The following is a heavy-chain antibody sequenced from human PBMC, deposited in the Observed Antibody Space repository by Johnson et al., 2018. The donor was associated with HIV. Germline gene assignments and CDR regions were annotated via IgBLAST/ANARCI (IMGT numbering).Heavy chain of an antibody. D-gene: IGHD3-22*01. CDR1: GFTFDDYA. V-gene: IGHV3-9*01. J-gene: IGHJ3*02. CDR2: ISWNSGSI. Sequence: VQLVESGGGVVRPGGSLRLSCAASGFTFDDYAMHWVRQAPGEGLEWVSGISWNSGSIGYADSVKGRFTISRDNSKNTLYLQMNSLRPEDTAVYYCARERTWDYDMAFDIWGQGTMVTVSS. CDR3: ARERTWDYDMAFDI.